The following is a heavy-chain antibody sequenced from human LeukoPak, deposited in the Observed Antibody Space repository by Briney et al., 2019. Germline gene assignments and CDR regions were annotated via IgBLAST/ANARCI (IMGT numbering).Heavy chain of an antibody. J-gene: IGHJ4*02. D-gene: IGHD4-17*01. CDR1: GGSISSSSYY. CDR2: IHYGGST. Sequence: SETLSLTCTVSGGSISSSSYYWGWIRQPPGKGLEWIGSIHYGGSTYYTASLKSRVTISVNTSKNQFSLKLSSVTAADTAVYYCARLDYGDYTSDYWGQGTLVTVSS. CDR3: ARLDYGDYTSDY. V-gene: IGHV4-39*01.